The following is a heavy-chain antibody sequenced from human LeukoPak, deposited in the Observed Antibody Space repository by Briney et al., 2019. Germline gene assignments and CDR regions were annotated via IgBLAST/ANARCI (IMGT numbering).Heavy chain of an antibody. Sequence: PGGSLRLSCAGSGFSFTSHWMSWVRQAPAKGLEWVANIKEDGSEKYYVDSVNGRFTISRDNAKNSLSLQMNSLRAEDTAVYYCARGVGWFDPWGQGTLVTVSS. V-gene: IGHV3-7*01. J-gene: IGHJ5*02. CDR2: IKEDGSEK. CDR1: GFSFTSHW. D-gene: IGHD3-3*01. CDR3: ARGVGWFDP.